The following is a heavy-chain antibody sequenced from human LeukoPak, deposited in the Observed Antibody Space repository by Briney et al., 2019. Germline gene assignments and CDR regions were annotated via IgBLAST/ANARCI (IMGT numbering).Heavy chain of an antibody. J-gene: IGHJ4*02. CDR2: ISGSGGST. CDR3: AKDRLTSGESYEIFDY. D-gene: IGHD3-16*01. Sequence: GGSLRLSCEASGFTFDDYGMSWVRQGPGKGLEWVSAISGSGGSTYYADSVKGRFTISRDNSKNTLYLQMNSLRAEDTAVYYCAKDRLTSGESYEIFDYWGQGTLVTVSS. V-gene: IGHV3-23*01. CDR1: GFTFDDYG.